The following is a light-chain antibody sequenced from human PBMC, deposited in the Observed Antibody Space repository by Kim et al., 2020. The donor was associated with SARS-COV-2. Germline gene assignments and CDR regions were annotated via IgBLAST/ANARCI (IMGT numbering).Light chain of an antibody. CDR3: CSYGGSVTFDVV. CDR2: DVT. CDR1: STDVGSSNL. Sequence: QSALAQPASASGSPGQSVTISCTGTSTDVGSSNLLSCYHQHPGKAPKLIIYDVTKRPSGVSYRFSGSNSGNTASLTISGLQAEDDGDYYCCSYGGSVTFDVVFGRGTKVTVL. V-gene: IGLV2-23*02. J-gene: IGLJ2*01.